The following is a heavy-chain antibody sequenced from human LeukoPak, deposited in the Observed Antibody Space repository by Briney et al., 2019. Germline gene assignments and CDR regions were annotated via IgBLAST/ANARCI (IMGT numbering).Heavy chain of an antibody. CDR1: GGTFSSYA. CDR3: ARAPYDYGDPEPDY. D-gene: IGHD4-17*01. CDR2: IIPIFGTA. Sequence: SVKVSCKASGGTFSSYAISWVRQAPGQGLEWMGRIIPIFGTANYAQKFQGRVTITADKSTSTAYMELSSLRSEDTAVYYCARAPYDYGDPEPDYWGQGTLVTVSS. V-gene: IGHV1-69*06. J-gene: IGHJ4*02.